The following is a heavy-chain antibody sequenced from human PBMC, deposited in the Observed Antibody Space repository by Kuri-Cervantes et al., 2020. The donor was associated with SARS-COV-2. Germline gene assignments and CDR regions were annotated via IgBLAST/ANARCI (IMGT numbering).Heavy chain of an antibody. V-gene: IGHV5-10-1*01. J-gene: IGHJ6*02. Sequence: GESLKISCKGSGYSFTSYWISWVRQMPGKGLEWMGRIDPSDSYTNYSPSFQGHDTISADKSISTAYLQWSSLKASDTAMYYCARLPCSSTSCYTRYDYYGMDVWGQGTTVTVSS. D-gene: IGHD2-2*02. CDR1: GYSFTSYW. CDR2: IDPSDSYT. CDR3: ARLPCSSTSCYTRYDYYGMDV.